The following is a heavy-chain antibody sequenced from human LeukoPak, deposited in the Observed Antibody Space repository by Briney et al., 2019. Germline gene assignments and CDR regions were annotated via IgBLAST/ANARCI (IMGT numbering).Heavy chain of an antibody. CDR2: INHSGNT. D-gene: IGHD5-18*01. Sequence: SETLSLTCAVDGGSFSGYYWSWIRQPPGRGLEWIGEINHSGNTNYNPSLKSRVSISVDTSKNQFSLKLKSVTAADTAVYYCARQVYNYGHLPYYFDYWGQGTLVTVSS. CDR1: GGSFSGYY. J-gene: IGHJ4*02. V-gene: IGHV4-34*01. CDR3: ARQVYNYGHLPYYFDY.